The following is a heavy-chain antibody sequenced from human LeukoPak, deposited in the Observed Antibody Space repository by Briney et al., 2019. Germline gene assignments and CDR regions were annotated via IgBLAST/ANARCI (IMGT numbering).Heavy chain of an antibody. V-gene: IGHV1-2*02. D-gene: IGHD6-13*01. Sequence: GASVKVSCTASGYTFTGYYMHWVRQAPGQGLEWMGWINPNSGGTNYAQKFQGRVTMTRDTSISTAYMELSRLRSDDTAVYYCARSIAAAAADAFDIWGQGTMVTVSS. CDR2: INPNSGGT. CDR1: GYTFTGYY. CDR3: ARSIAAAAADAFDI. J-gene: IGHJ3*02.